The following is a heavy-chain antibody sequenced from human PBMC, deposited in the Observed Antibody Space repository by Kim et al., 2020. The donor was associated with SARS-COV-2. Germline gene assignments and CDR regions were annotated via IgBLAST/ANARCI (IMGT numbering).Heavy chain of an antibody. V-gene: IGHV4-4*02. CDR3: ARESVVVVAATHFDY. D-gene: IGHD2-15*01. J-gene: IGHJ4*02. Sequence: SETLSLTCAVSGGSISSSYWWSWVRQPPGKGLEWIGEIYHSGSTNYNPSLKSRVTISVDKSKNQFSLKLSSVTAADTAVYYCARESVVVVAATHFDYWGQRTLVPVSS. CDR1: GGSISSSYW. CDR2: IYHSGST.